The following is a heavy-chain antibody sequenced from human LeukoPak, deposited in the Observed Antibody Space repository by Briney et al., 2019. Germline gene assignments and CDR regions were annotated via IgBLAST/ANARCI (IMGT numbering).Heavy chain of an antibody. CDR2: TIPIFGTA. D-gene: IGHD5-24*01. CDR1: GGTFSSYA. V-gene: IGHV1-69*05. J-gene: IGHJ4*02. CDR3: SSSRDGYNFDY. Sequence: GGSVKVSCKASGGTFSSYAISWVRQAPGQGLAWMGRTIPIFGTANYAQKFQGKFTITTNKPTSTANMELSSLRPEDTAVYYCSSSRDGYNFDYWGQGTLVTVSS.